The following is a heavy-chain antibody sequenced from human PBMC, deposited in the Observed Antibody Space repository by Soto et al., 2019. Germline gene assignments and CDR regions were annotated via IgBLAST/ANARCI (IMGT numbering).Heavy chain of an antibody. CDR3: ARETLRDAIDI. CDR2: IRANDESI. CDR1: GVDFRSYE. Sequence: GGSLRLSCVASGVDFRSYEMNWVRQAPGKGLEWVSNIRANDESIYYADSVKGRVSVSRDNAKDSLFLEMNSLRVDDTAVYYCARETLRDAIDIWGQGTMVTVSS. V-gene: IGHV3-48*03. J-gene: IGHJ3*02.